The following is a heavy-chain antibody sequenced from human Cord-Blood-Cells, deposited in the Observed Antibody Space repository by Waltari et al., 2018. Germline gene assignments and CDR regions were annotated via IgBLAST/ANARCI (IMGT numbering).Heavy chain of an antibody. CDR3: ARYAEGGANWDDAFDI. V-gene: IGHV3-48*03. CDR1: GFPFSSYE. D-gene: IGHD7-27*01. Sequence: EVQLVESGGGLVQPGGSLRLSCAASGFPFSSYEMNWVRQAPGKGLEWVSYISSSGSTIYYADSVKGRFTISRDNAKNSLYLQMNSLRAEDTAVYYCARYAEGGANWDDAFDIWGQGTMVTVSS. J-gene: IGHJ3*02. CDR2: ISSSGSTI.